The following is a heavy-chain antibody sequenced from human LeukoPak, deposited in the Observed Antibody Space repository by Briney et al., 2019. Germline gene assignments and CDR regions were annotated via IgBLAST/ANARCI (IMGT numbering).Heavy chain of an antibody. CDR3: VGEATLPQ. CDR2: IXPNXXGX. V-gene: IGHV1-2*06. Sequence: ASVKVSCTASGYTFTGYYMHWVRQAPGQGLEWMGRIXPNXXGXXYXXKFQXRVTMTRDTFISTAYMELSRLRSDDTAVYYCVGEATLPQWGQGTLVTVSS. CDR1: GYTFTGYY. J-gene: IGHJ4*02. D-gene: IGHD1-26*01.